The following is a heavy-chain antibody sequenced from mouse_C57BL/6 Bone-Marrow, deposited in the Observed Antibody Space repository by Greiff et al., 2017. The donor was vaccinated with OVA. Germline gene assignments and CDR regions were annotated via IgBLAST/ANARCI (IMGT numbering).Heavy chain of an antibody. V-gene: IGHV7-3*01. Sequence: EVQVVESGGGLVQPGGSLSLSCAASGFTFTDYYMSWVRQPPGKALEWLGFIRNKANGYTTEYSASVKGRFTISRDNSQSILYLQMNALRAEDSATYYCARWLLRYWYFDVWGTGTTVTVSS. D-gene: IGHD2-3*01. CDR3: ARWLLRYWYFDV. CDR2: IRNKANGYTT. CDR1: GFTFTDYY. J-gene: IGHJ1*03.